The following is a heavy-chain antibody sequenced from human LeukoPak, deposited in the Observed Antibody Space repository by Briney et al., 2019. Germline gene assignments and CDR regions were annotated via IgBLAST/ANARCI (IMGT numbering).Heavy chain of an antibody. CDR2: ISGSGGST. J-gene: IGHJ4*02. Sequence: SGGSLRLSCAASGFTFSSYAMSWVRQAPGKGLEWVSAISGSGGSTYYADSVKGRFTISRDNSKNTLYLQMNSLRVEDTAVYHCAKTGGDYYDSSGYYGNLQFDYWGQGTLVTVSS. CDR1: GFTFSSYA. D-gene: IGHD3-22*01. V-gene: IGHV3-23*01. CDR3: AKTGGDYYDSSGYYGNLQFDY.